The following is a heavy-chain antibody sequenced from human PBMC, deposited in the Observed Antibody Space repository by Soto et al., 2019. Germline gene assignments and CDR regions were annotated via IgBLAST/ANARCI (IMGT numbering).Heavy chain of an antibody. D-gene: IGHD2-21*02. Sequence: SETLPLTCSVSGGSISSSIYFWGWIRQPPGKGLEWIGSIYYSGSTYYNPSLKSRVTVSVDTSKNQFSLKLSSVTAADTAVYYCARHPSDFWFDPWGQGTLVTVSS. CDR1: GGSISSSIYF. CDR3: ARHPSDFWFDP. CDR2: IYYSGST. V-gene: IGHV4-39*01. J-gene: IGHJ5*02.